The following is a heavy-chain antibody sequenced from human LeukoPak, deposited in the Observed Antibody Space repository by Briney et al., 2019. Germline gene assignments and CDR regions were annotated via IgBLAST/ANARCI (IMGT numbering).Heavy chain of an antibody. CDR2: ISGSGGST. CDR1: GFTFSNYG. Sequence: GGSLRLSCETSGFTFSNYGISWVRQAPGKGLEWVSGISGSGGSTYYTDSVKGRFTVSRDNSKESLFLQMSSLRDEDTALYYCATWAFYHGLDVWGQGTTVTVSS. V-gene: IGHV3-23*01. J-gene: IGHJ6*02. D-gene: IGHD1-26*01. CDR3: ATWAFYHGLDV.